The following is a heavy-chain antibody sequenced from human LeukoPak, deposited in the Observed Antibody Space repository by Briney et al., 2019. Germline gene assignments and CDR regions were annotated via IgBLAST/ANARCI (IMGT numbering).Heavy chain of an antibody. CDR3: AKDFVPAAMFAWFDD. Sequence: GGSLRLPCAASGFTFSSYAMNWVRQAPGKGLEWVSVISVSGGGTFYADSVKGRFTISRDNSKDTLYLQMNSLRAEDTAVYYCAKDFVPAAMFAWFDDWGQGTLVTVSS. D-gene: IGHD2-2*01. CDR2: ISVSGGGT. V-gene: IGHV3-23*01. CDR1: GFTFSSYA. J-gene: IGHJ4*02.